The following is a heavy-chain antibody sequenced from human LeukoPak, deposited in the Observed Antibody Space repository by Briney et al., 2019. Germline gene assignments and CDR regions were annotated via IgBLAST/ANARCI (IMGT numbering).Heavy chain of an antibody. V-gene: IGHV5-51*01. D-gene: IGHD1-26*01. Sequence: GESLKIPCKGSGYSFTSYWIGWVRQMPGKGLEWMGIIYPGDSDTRYSPSFQGQVTISADKSISTAYLQWSSLKASDTAMYYCARRSVMEWELFDYWGQGTLVTVSS. CDR3: ARRSVMEWELFDY. CDR1: GYSFTSYW. CDR2: IYPGDSDT. J-gene: IGHJ4*02.